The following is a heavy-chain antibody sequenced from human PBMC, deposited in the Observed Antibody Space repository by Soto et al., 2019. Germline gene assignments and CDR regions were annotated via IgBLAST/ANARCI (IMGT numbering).Heavy chain of an antibody. Sequence: PSETLSLTCAVYGGSFSGYYWSWIRQPPGKGLEWIGEINHSGSTNYNPSLKSRVTISVDTSKNQFSLKLSSVTAADTAVYYCARGYCSSTGCRARNYYYYGMDVWGQGTTVTVSS. J-gene: IGHJ6*02. CDR1: GGSFSGYY. CDR3: ARGYCSSTGCRARNYYYYGMDV. D-gene: IGHD2-2*01. CDR2: INHSGST. V-gene: IGHV4-34*01.